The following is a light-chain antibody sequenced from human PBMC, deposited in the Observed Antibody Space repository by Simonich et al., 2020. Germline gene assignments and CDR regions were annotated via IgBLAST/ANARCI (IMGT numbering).Light chain of an antibody. J-gene: IGKJ3*01. V-gene: IGKV1-6*01. CDR3: LQDYNYPV. Sequence: AIQMTQSPSSLSASVGDRVTITCRASQGIRNDLGWYQQKQGKAPKLLIYAASRLQSGVPSRFSGSGSGTDFTLTISSLQPEDFATYYCLQDYNYPVFGPGTKVDIK. CDR2: AAS. CDR1: QGIRND.